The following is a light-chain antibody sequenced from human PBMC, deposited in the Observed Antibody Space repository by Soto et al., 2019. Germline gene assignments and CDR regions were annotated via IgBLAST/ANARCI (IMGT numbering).Light chain of an antibody. CDR1: QSISNW. V-gene: IGKV1-5*01. Sequence: DIQMTQSPSTLSAFVGDRVTITCRASQSISNWLAWYQQKPGKAPKLLIYDGSTLESGVPARFSGSGSGTEFTLTISSLQPDDFGTYFCQQYDSYPWTFGQGTKVDI. J-gene: IGKJ1*01. CDR2: DGS. CDR3: QQYDSYPWT.